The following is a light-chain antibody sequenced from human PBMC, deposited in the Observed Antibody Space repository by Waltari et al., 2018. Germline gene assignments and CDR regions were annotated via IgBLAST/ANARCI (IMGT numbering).Light chain of an antibody. CDR3: ATWDDSLSGRV. CDR2: ANY. J-gene: IGLJ3*02. Sequence: QSVLTQPPSTSGTPGQKVTISCPGSTSNTGTNTVTWYQLLPGTAPKTVIFANYHRPSGVPDRFSASKSGTSASLVISGLQSEDEADYFCATWDDSLSGRVFGGGTKVTVL. V-gene: IGLV1-44*01. CDR1: TSNTGTNT.